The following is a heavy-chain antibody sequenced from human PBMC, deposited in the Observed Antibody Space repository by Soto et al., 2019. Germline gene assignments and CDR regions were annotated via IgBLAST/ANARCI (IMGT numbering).Heavy chain of an antibody. CDR2: ISYDGSNK. J-gene: IGHJ6*02. V-gene: IGHV3-30*03. D-gene: IGHD6-13*01. CDR3: AAYSSSWDKSYYYSGMDV. Sequence: QVQLVESGGGVVQPGRSLRLSCAASGFTFSSYGMHWVRQAPGKGLEWVAVISYDGSNKYYADSVKGRFTISRDNSKNTLYLQMNSLRAEDTAVYYCAAYSSSWDKSYYYSGMDVWGQGTTVTVSS. CDR1: GFTFSSYG.